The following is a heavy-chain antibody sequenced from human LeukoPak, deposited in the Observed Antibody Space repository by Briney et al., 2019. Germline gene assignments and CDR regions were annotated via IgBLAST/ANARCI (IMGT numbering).Heavy chain of an antibody. V-gene: IGHV3-48*04. D-gene: IGHD2-21*02. CDR3: ARDRDAYCGGNCYKPPAYFQH. CDR2: VSSGATTM. CDR1: GFTFSMYS. Sequence: GGSLRLSCAASGFTFSMYSMHWVRQAPGKGLEWVSYVSSGATTMYYADSVKGRFTIFRDNAKNSLYLQMNSLRAEDTAVYYCARDRDAYCGGNCYKPPAYFQHWGQGTLVTVSS. J-gene: IGHJ1*01.